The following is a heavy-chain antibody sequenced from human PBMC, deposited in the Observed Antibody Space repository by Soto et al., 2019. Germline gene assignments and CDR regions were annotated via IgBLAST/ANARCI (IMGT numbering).Heavy chain of an antibody. V-gene: IGHV1-69*02. J-gene: IGHJ4*02. Sequence: QVQLVQSGAEVKKPGSSVKVSCKASGGTFSSYSISWVRQAPGQGLEWMGRIIPIVGIANYAQKFQGRVTIIAAKSTSTAYMEMSSLRSEDTAVYYCARVGYCSGGSCDHIVNWGQGTLVTVSS. CDR1: GGTFSSYS. CDR3: ARVGYCSGGSCDHIVN. D-gene: IGHD2-15*01. CDR2: IIPIVGIA.